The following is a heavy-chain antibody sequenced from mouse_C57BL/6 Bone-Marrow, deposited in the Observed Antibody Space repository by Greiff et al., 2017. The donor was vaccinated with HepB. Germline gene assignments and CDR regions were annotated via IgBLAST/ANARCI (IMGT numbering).Heavy chain of an antibody. CDR3: ARWGTAQATLAY. CDR1: GYTFTSYG. J-gene: IGHJ3*01. V-gene: IGHV1-81*01. Sequence: VQLQQSGAELARPGASVKLSCKASGYTFTSYGISWVKQRTGQGLEWIGEIYPRSGNTYYNEKFKGKATLTADKSSSTAYMELRSLTSEDSAVYFCARWGTAQATLAYWGQGTLVTVSA. CDR2: IYPRSGNT. D-gene: IGHD3-2*02.